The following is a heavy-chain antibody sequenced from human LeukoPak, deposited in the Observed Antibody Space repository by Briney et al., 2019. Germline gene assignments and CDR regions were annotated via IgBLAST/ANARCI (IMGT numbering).Heavy chain of an antibody. CDR1: GITFSSYS. Sequence: GGSLRLSCVASGITFSSYSMNWVRQAPGKGLEWVGRMKNKADGGTTDYAAPVKGRFTISRDDSRNTVYLQMNSLKTEDTAVYYCTTQGHHYDSSGYNFVDYWGQGALVTVSS. D-gene: IGHD3-22*01. V-gene: IGHV3-15*01. CDR3: TTQGHHYDSSGYNFVDY. J-gene: IGHJ4*02. CDR2: MKNKADGGTT.